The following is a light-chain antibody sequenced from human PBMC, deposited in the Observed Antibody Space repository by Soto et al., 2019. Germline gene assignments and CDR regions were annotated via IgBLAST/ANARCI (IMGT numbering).Light chain of an antibody. J-gene: IGKJ3*01. CDR1: QKIHNY. CDR2: DAS. Sequence: DIQMTQSPSTLSASAGDRVTITCRASQKIHNYVAWYQQKPGKAPKLLIYDASSLESGVPSRFSGSVFGTEFTLTISSLQPDDIATYYCQQYYSYSTFGPGTKVDLK. V-gene: IGKV1-5*01. CDR3: QQYYSYST.